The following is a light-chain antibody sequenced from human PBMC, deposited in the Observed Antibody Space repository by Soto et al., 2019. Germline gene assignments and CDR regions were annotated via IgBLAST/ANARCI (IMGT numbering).Light chain of an antibody. V-gene: IGKV3-20*01. J-gene: IGKJ1*01. CDR1: QSVSSSY. CDR2: GAS. CDR3: QQYGNPPPIA. Sequence: EIVLTQSPGTLSLSPGERATLSCRASQSVSSSYLAWYQQKPGQAPRVLIHGASSRATGIPDRFSGSGSGKDFPLPISRLEPEDFEVSFGQQYGNPPPIALGQGTRVDIK.